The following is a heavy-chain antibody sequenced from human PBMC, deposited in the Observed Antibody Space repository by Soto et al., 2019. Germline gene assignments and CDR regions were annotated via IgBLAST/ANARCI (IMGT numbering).Heavy chain of an antibody. D-gene: IGHD6-19*01. CDR3: AKGEWLVQDYYGMDV. CDR2: ISYDGSNK. V-gene: IGHV3-30*18. J-gene: IGHJ6*02. CDR1: GFTFSSYG. Sequence: PGGSLRLSCAASGFTFSSYGMHWVRQAPGKGLEWVAVISYDGSNKYYADSVKGRFTISRDNSKNTLYLQMNSLRAEDTAVYYGAKGEWLVQDYYGMDVWGQGTRVTVSS.